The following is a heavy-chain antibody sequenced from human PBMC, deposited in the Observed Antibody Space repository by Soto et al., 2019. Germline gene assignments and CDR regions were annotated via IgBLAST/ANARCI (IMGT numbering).Heavy chain of an antibody. CDR2: IRGSGADT. Sequence: EVQLLESGGGLVQPGGSLRLSCAPSGFIFSNYAMSWVRQARGKGLEWVSAIRGSGADTYYTESVKGRFTISRDNFKNTLYLQMNSLRAEDTAVYYCAKDTGRGGGSVFDYWGQGILVTVSS. V-gene: IGHV3-23*01. J-gene: IGHJ4*02. CDR3: AKDTGRGGGSVFDY. D-gene: IGHD2-15*01. CDR1: GFIFSNYA.